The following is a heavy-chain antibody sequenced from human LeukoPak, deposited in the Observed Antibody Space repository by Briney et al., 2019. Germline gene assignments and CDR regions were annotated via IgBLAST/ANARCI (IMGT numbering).Heavy chain of an antibody. CDR2: IYFSGST. V-gene: IGHV4-39*01. CDR3: ARLSHYYGSGRIDY. D-gene: IGHD3-10*01. CDR1: AGSISSSTYY. Sequence: PSETLSLTCTVSAGSISSSTYYWGWIRQPPGKGLEWIGTIYFSGSTYYNPSLKSRITISVDTSKNQFSLKVSSVTAADTAVYYCARLSHYYGSGRIDYWGQGTLATVSS. J-gene: IGHJ4*02.